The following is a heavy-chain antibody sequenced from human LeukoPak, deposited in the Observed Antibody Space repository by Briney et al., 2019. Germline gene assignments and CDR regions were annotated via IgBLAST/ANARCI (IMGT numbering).Heavy chain of an antibody. Sequence: GGSLRLSCAASGFIFSNFGMNWVRQAPGKGLQWLSYISTTSSTIYYADSVKGRFTISRDNAKNSLYLQMNSLRDEDTAVYYCARGETAVTCYLHYWGQGTLVTVSS. V-gene: IGHV3-48*02. CDR1: GFIFSNFG. CDR3: ARGETAVTCYLHY. D-gene: IGHD4-17*01. J-gene: IGHJ4*02. CDR2: ISTTSSTI.